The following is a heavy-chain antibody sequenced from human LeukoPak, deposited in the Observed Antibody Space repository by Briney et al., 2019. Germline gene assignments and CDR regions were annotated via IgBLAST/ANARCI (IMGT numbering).Heavy chain of an antibody. CDR2: INPSGGST. Sequence: GASVKVSCKASRYIFINYYMHWVRQAPGQGLEWMAIINPSGGSTTYAQNFQGRVTMTRDTSTSTVYLEVNSLRSDDTAVYYCAREGYGSGRRLGLDVWGQGTTVTVSS. J-gene: IGHJ6*02. CDR1: RYIFINYY. V-gene: IGHV1-46*01. CDR3: AREGYGSGRRLGLDV. D-gene: IGHD3-10*01.